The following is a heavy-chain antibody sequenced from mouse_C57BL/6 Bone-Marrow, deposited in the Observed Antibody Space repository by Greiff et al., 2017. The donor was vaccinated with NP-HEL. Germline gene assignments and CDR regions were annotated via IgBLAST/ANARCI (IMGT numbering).Heavy chain of an antibody. CDR2: IFPGSGST. J-gene: IGHJ2*01. D-gene: IGHD1-1*01. V-gene: IGHV1-75*01. CDR1: GYTFTDYY. CDR3: ARDYYYGSRYDY. Sequence: VQLVESGPELVKPGASVKISCKASGYTFTDYYINWVKQRPGQGLEWIGWIFPGSGSTYYNEKFKGKATLTVDKSSSTAYMLLSSLTSEDSAVYFCARDYYYGSRYDYWGQGTTLTVSS.